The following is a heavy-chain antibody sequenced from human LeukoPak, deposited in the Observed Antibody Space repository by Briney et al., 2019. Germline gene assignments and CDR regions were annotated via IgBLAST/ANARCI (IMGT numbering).Heavy chain of an antibody. V-gene: IGHV4-38-2*02. J-gene: IGHJ4*02. Sequence: SSETLSLTCTVSGYSISSGYYWGWIRQPPEKGLEWIGSIYYSGSTYYNPSLKSRLTISVDTSKNQFSLRLSSVTAADTAVYYCARQCGGYCSGGSCGECDYWGQGTLVTVSS. CDR3: ARQCGGYCSGGSCGECDY. D-gene: IGHD2-15*01. CDR2: IYYSGST. CDR1: GYSISSGYY.